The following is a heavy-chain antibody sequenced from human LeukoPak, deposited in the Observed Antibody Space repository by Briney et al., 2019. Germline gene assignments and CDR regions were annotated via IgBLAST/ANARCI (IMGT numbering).Heavy chain of an antibody. D-gene: IGHD3-10*01. J-gene: IGHJ5*02. CDR1: GGSFSGYY. Sequence: SETLSLTCAVYGGSFSGYYWSWVRQPPGKGLEWVGEINHSGSTNYNPSLKSRVTISVATSKNQFSLKLSSVTAADTAVYYCARGGKGSGSYYIPPLFNWFDPWGQGTLVTVSS. CDR2: INHSGST. CDR3: ARGGKGSGSYYIPPLFNWFDP. V-gene: IGHV4-34*01.